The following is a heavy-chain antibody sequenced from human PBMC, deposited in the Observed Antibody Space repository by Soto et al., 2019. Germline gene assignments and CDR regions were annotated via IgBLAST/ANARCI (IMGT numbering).Heavy chain of an antibody. Sequence: SETLSLTCTVSGSSINSSGYYWGWIRQPPGKGLEWIGSMFYGVSTYYNPSLKSRVTVSVDTSKNQFSLNLRSVTAADTAVYYRARIPSRPLVDYWGQGNLVTVSS. J-gene: IGHJ4*02. V-gene: IGHV4-39*01. CDR3: ARIPSRPLVDY. CDR2: MFYGVST. CDR1: GSSINSSGYY. D-gene: IGHD2-15*01.